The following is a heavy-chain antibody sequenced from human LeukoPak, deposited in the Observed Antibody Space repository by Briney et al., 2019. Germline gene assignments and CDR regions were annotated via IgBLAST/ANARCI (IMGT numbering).Heavy chain of an antibody. CDR3: ARAGSGSYLFDY. CDR2: MNPISGNT. D-gene: IGHD3-10*01. Sequence: ASVKVSCKASGYTFTSYGISWVRQAPGQGLEWMGWMNPISGNTGYAQKFQGRVTMTRNTSISTAYMELSSLRSEDTAVYYCARAGSGSYLFDYWGQGILVTVSS. V-gene: IGHV1-8*02. J-gene: IGHJ4*02. CDR1: GYTFTSYG.